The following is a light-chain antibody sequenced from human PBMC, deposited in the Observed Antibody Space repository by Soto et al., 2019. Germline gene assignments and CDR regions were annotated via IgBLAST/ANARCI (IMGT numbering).Light chain of an antibody. CDR1: SSDVCGYTY. V-gene: IGLV2-8*01. CDR3: SSFAGTFFV. CDR2: EVN. Sequence: SALSQPPSASGSRGQSGTISYTGTSSDVCGYTYVSWYQPHPGTAPKVLISEVNQRPSGVPDRFSGSKSGNTASLTVSGLQADDEADYYCSSFAGTFFVFRTGTKVPVL. J-gene: IGLJ1*01.